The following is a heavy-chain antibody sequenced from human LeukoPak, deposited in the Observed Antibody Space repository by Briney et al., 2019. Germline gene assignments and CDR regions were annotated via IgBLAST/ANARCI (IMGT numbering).Heavy chain of an antibody. D-gene: IGHD6-19*01. CDR1: GFTFSDYY. J-gene: IGHJ5*02. Sequence: GGSLRLSCAASGFTFSDYYMSWIRQAPGKGLEWVSYISSSSSYTNYADSVKGRFTISRDNAKNSLYLQMNSLRAEDTAVYYCARQAVAGTRASWFDPWGQGTLVTVSS. CDR3: ARQAVAGTRASWFDP. V-gene: IGHV3-11*03. CDR2: ISSSSSYT.